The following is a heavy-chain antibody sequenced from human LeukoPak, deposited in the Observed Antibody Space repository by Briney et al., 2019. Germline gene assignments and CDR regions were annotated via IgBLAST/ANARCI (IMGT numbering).Heavy chain of an antibody. CDR2: IYSGGST. Sequence: GGSLRLSCAASGFTVSSNYMSWVRQAPGKGLEWVSVIYSGGSTYYADSVKGRFTISRDNSKNTLYLQMNSLRAEDTAVYYCARASQSGSYLLDYFDYWGQGTLVTVSS. J-gene: IGHJ4*02. D-gene: IGHD1-26*01. CDR3: ARASQSGSYLLDYFDY. V-gene: IGHV3-66*01. CDR1: GFTVSSNY.